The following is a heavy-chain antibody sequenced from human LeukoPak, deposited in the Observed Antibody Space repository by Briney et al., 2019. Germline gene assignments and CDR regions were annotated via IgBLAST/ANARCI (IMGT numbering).Heavy chain of an antibody. CDR2: IYHTGST. V-gene: IGHV4-30-2*01. D-gene: IGHD2/OR15-2a*01. Sequence: SETLSLTCDVSGGSISSGLYSWSWIRQPLGKGLEWIGYIYHTGSTYYNPSLKSRVTISVDTSKNQFSLRLSSVTAADTAVYYCAGRIRSQYYFDYWGQGTLVTVSS. J-gene: IGHJ4*02. CDR3: AGRIRSQYYFDY. CDR1: GGSISSGLYS.